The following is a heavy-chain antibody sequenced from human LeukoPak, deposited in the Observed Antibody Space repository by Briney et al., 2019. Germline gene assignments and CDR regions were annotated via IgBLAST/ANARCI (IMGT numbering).Heavy chain of an antibody. D-gene: IGHD3-9*01. Sequence: GGSLRLSCAASGFTFSSYGMHWVRQAPGKGLEWVAFIRYDGSNKYYVDSVKGRFTISRDNSKNTLYLQMNSLRAEDTAVYYCAKDAPLRYFDWLYTFDYWGQGTLVTVSS. V-gene: IGHV3-30*02. CDR2: IRYDGSNK. J-gene: IGHJ4*02. CDR1: GFTFSSYG. CDR3: AKDAPLRYFDWLYTFDY.